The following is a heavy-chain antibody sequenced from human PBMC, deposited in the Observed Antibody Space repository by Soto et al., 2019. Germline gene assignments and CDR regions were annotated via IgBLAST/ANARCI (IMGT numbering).Heavy chain of an antibody. D-gene: IGHD3-10*01. Sequence: SETLSLTCAASGGSISSSNWWGLVRQPPGKGLECIGEISHSGSSNYNPSLTTRVTLSIDKSKNHFSLRVASVTPADTAVYYCARFNWVRGVSWFDPWGQGILVTVSS. CDR3: ARFNWVRGVSWFDP. CDR1: GGSISSSNW. J-gene: IGHJ5*02. CDR2: ISHSGSS. V-gene: IGHV4-4*02.